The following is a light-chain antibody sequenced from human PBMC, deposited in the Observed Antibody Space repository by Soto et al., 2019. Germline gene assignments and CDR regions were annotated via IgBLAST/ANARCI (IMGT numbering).Light chain of an antibody. J-gene: IGLJ2*01. CDR3: ETWESNTVV. V-gene: IGLV4-60*02. CDR1: SGHSTYI. CDR2: LEGSGSY. Sequence: QLVLTQSSSASASLGSSVKVTCTLSSGHSTYIIAWHQQQPGKAPRYLMKLEGSGSYNKGSGVPDRFSGSSSGADRYLTISNLQVEDEAEYYCETWESNTVVFGGGTKVTVL.